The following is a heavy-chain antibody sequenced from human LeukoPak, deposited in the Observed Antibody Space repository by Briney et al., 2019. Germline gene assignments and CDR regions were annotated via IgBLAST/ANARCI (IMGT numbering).Heavy chain of an antibody. CDR3: ARVPSDDDFWSGYLTYFDY. CDR1: GYSISSGYY. D-gene: IGHD3-3*01. J-gene: IGHJ4*02. V-gene: IGHV4-38-2*02. CDR2: IYHSGST. Sequence: SSETLSLTCTVSGYSISSGYYWGWIRQPPGKGLEWIGSIYHSGSTYYNPSLKSRVTISVDTSKNQFSLKLSSVTAADTVVYYCARVPSDDDFWSGYLTYFDYWGQGNLVTVSS.